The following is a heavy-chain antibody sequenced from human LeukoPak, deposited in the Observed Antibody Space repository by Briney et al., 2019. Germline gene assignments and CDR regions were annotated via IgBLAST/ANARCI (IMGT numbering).Heavy chain of an antibody. J-gene: IGHJ5*02. Sequence: GGSLRLSCAASGFTFSSYSMNWVRQAPGKGLEWVSSISSSSSYIYYADSVKGRFTISRDNAKNSLYLQMNSLRAEDTAVYYCARYYCSGGSCPFASHWFDPWGQGTLVTVSS. CDR3: ARYYCSGGSCPFASHWFDP. CDR1: GFTFSSYS. D-gene: IGHD2-15*01. CDR2: ISSSSSYI. V-gene: IGHV3-21*01.